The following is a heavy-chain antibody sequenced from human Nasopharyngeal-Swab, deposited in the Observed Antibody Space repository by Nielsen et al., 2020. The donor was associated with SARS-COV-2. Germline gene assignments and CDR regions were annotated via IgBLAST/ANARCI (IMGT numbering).Heavy chain of an antibody. J-gene: IGHJ4*02. CDR1: GFTFSSYW. V-gene: IGHV3-23*01. CDR2: ISGSGGST. CDR3: ATPRGDSGYDGFDY. D-gene: IGHD5-12*01. Sequence: GESLKISCAASGFTFSSYWMSWVRQAPGKGLEWVSAISGSGGSTYYADSVKGRFTISRDNSKNTLYLQMNSLRAEDTAVYYCATPRGDSGYDGFDYWGQGTLVTVSS.